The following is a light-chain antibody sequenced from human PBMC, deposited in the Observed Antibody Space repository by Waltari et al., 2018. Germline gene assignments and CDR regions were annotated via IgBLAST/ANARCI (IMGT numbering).Light chain of an antibody. CDR3: LQRYSWPRT. V-gene: IGKV3-11*01. J-gene: IGKJ2*02. Sequence: IVLTQSPAILSVSPGPRATLSCRASQNIDRELGWYPHKPGQSPRLLIDDASDRAAGVPARFSGSGSGTDFTLTISSLEPEDLAVYYCLQRYSWPRTFGQGTKLEI. CDR1: QNIDRE. CDR2: DAS.